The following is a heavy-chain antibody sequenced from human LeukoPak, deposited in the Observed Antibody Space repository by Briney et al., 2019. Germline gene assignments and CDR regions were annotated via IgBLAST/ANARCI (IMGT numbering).Heavy chain of an antibody. CDR2: ISSSSSTI. CDR1: GFTFSSYS. J-gene: IGHJ4*02. Sequence: GGSLRLSCAASGFTFSSYSMNWVRQAPGKGLEWVSYISSSSSTIYYADSVKGRFTISRDNAKNSLYLQMNSLRAEDTAVYYCARDEVAVAAHMDYWGQGTLVTASS. CDR3: ARDEVAVAAHMDY. D-gene: IGHD6-19*01. V-gene: IGHV3-48*04.